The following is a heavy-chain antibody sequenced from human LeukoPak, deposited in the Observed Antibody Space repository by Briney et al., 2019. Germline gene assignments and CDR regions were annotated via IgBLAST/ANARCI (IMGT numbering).Heavy chain of an antibody. CDR1: GYTFTGYY. CDR2: INPNSGGT. V-gene: IGHV1-2*06. CDR3: ASPAAYYYDSSGLTSYY. D-gene: IGHD3-22*01. J-gene: IGHJ4*02. Sequence: ASVKVSCKASGYTFTGYYMHWVRQAPGQGLEWMGRINPNSGGTNYAQKFQGRVTMTRDTSISTACMELSRLRSDDTAVYYCASPAAYYYDSSGLTSYYWGQGTLVTVSS.